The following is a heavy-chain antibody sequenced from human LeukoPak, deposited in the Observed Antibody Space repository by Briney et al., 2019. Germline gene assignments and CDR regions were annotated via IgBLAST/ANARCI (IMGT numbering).Heavy chain of an antibody. CDR2: IYYSGTT. D-gene: IGHD6-13*01. CDR3: ARLLPSSLLDY. J-gene: IGHJ4*02. Sequence: SETLSLTCTVSGGSIGSSSYYWGWIRQPPGKGLEWIGAIYYSGTTYYNPSLKSRVTISVDTSKNQFSLKLSSVTAADTAVYFCARLLPSSLLDYWGQGTLVTVSS. CDR1: GGSIGSSSYY. V-gene: IGHV4-39*01.